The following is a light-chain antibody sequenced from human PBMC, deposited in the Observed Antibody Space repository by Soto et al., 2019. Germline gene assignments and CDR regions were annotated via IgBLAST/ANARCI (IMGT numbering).Light chain of an antibody. V-gene: IGKV1-5*01. Sequence: DIQLTQSASTLSASVGVRVTITFLASKSISSWLAWYQQIPGKAPKLLIYAASSLQSGVPSRFSGSGSETDFTLTISSLQPEDFATYYCLQDYNYPRTFGQGTKVDI. CDR1: KSISSW. J-gene: IGKJ1*01. CDR2: AAS. CDR3: LQDYNYPRT.